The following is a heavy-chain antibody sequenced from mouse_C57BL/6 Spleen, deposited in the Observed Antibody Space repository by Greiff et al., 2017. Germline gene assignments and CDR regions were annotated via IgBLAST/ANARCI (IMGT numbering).Heavy chain of an antibody. CDR1: GFTFSSYA. D-gene: IGHD1-1*01. J-gene: IGHJ1*03. CDR3: ARDYGSSYGYFDV. Sequence: EVKLVESGGGLVKPGGSLKLSCAASGFTFSSYAMPWVRQTPEKRLEWVATISAGGSYTDYPDNVKGRFTISRDNAKNNLYLQMSHLKSEDTAMYYCARDYGSSYGYFDVWGTGTTVTVSS. CDR2: ISAGGSYT. V-gene: IGHV5-4*01.